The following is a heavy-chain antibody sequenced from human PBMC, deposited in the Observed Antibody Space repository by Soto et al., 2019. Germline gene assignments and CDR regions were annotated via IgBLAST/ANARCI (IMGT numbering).Heavy chain of an antibody. CDR3: AKSAPMDAGDKYYYDF. V-gene: IGHV1-69*01. CDR1: GGTFSTFG. Sequence: QVQLVQSGTEVKKTGSSVKVSCKASGGTFSTFGISWVRQAPGQGLEWMGGIIPFFGTARYSQKSEDRITITADESTNTVYMDLRSLTSENTAIYYCAKSAPMDAGDKYYYDFWGQGALVTVSS. J-gene: IGHJ4*02. CDR2: IIPFFGTA. D-gene: IGHD4-17*01.